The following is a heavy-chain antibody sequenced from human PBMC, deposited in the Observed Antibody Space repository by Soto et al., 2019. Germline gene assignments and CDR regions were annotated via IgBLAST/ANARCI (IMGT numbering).Heavy chain of an antibody. J-gene: IGHJ4*02. CDR1: GFTFSSYA. V-gene: IGHV3-30-3*01. CDR2: ISYDGSNK. CDR3: ARDAGGYAREYFDY. Sequence: QVQLVESGGGVVHPGRSLRLSCAASGFTFSSYAMHWVRQAPGKGLEWVAVISYDGSNKYYADSVKGRFTISRDNSKNTLYLQLNSLRAEDTAVYYCARDAGGYAREYFDYWGQGTLVTVSS. D-gene: IGHD1-1*01.